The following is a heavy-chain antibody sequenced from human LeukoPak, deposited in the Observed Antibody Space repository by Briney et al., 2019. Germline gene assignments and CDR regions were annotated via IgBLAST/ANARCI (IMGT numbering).Heavy chain of an antibody. CDR1: GYTFTGYY. CDR3: ARAILHNIDY. J-gene: IGHJ4*02. V-gene: IGHV1-18*04. D-gene: IGHD1-14*01. Sequence: ASVNVSCKASGYTFTGYYMHWVRQAPGQGLEWMGWISAYNGNTNYAQKLQGRVTMTTDTSTSTAYMELRSLRSDDTAVYYCARAILHNIDYWGQGTLVTVSS. CDR2: ISAYNGNT.